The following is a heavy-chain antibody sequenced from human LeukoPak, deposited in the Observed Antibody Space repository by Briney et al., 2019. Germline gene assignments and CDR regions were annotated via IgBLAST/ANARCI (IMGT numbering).Heavy chain of an antibody. V-gene: IGHV4-34*01. CDR1: GGSFSGYY. Sequence: SETLSLTCAVYGGSFSGYYWSWIRQPPGKGLEWIGEINHSGSTNYNPSLKSRVTMSVDTSKNQFSLKLSSVTAADTAVYYCARDWYSSSWYFSRTYYFDYWGQGTLVTVSS. D-gene: IGHD6-13*01. CDR3: ARDWYSSSWYFSRTYYFDY. CDR2: INHSGST. J-gene: IGHJ4*02.